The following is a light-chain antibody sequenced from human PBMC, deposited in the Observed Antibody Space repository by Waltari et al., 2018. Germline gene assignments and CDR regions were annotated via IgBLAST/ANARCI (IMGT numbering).Light chain of an antibody. CDR2: DKN. J-gene: IGLJ2*01. CDR1: SSNIGTNY. Sequence: QSGLTQPPSVSAAPGQTVTISCSGSSSNIGTNYVSGYQQLPGTAPKLLIYDKNKRPSGIPDRFSGSKSGTSATLGITGLQTGDEADYYCGTWDSSLSVYVVFGGGTKLTVL. CDR3: GTWDSSLSVYVV. V-gene: IGLV1-51*01.